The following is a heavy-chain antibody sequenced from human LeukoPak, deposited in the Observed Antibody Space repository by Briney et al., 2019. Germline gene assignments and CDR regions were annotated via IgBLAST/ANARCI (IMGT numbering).Heavy chain of an antibody. J-gene: IGHJ4*02. D-gene: IGHD4-17*01. CDR2: ISYDGTNK. CDR1: GFAFHTYS. Sequence: GGSLRLSCAASGFAFHTYSVHWVRQGPGKGLEWVAVISYDGTNKYYADSVKGRFTISRDNSKNTLYLQMNSLRPEDTAVYYCTSWHYGDRIDYRGQGTLVTVSS. CDR3: TSWHYGDRIDY. V-gene: IGHV3-30-3*01.